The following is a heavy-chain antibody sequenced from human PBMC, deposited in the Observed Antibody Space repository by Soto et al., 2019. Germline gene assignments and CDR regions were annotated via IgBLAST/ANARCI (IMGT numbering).Heavy chain of an antibody. CDR1: GFSFSTYS. CDR3: ARGGSSSDNGMDV. D-gene: IGHD6-6*01. Sequence: EVQLVESGGGLVQPGGSLRLSCAASGFSFSTYSMNWVRQAPGKGLEWVSYISSRSYTIYYEDSVKGRFTISRDNAKNSLYLQMNSLRDEDTAVYYCARGGSSSDNGMDVWGQGTTVTMSS. J-gene: IGHJ6*02. V-gene: IGHV3-48*02. CDR2: ISSRSYTI.